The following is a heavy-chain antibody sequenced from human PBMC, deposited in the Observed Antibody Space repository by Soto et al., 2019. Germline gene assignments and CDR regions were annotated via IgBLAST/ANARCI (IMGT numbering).Heavy chain of an antibody. CDR1: GYTFSTYG. CDR2: ISGFNGDT. CDR3: ARDVDVLTAPPGDY. V-gene: IGHV1-18*04. D-gene: IGHD2-21*02. J-gene: IGHJ4*02. Sequence: ASVKVSCKASGYTFSTYGISWVRQAPGRGLEWLGWISGFNGDTNYAQKFQGRVSMTADTSTTTVYLEMRSLNSDDSAMYYCARDVDVLTAPPGDYWGQGTLVTVSS.